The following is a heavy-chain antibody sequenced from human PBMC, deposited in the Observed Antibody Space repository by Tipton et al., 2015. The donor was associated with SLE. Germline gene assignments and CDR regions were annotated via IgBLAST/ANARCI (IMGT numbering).Heavy chain of an antibody. Sequence: LRLSCTVSGGSIRNLYWSWIRQPPGKGLEWIAFISDTGRSDYSPSLRSRVTISIDTSKNQFSLKLSSVTTADTAVYYCARGGDSSLPFDYWGQGTLVAVSS. CDR3: ARGGDSSLPFDY. CDR2: ISDTGRS. V-gene: IGHV4-59*11. CDR1: GGSIRNLY. D-gene: IGHD3-16*01. J-gene: IGHJ4*02.